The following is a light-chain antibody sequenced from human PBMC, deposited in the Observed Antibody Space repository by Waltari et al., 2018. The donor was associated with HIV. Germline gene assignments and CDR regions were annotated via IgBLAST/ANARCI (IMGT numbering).Light chain of an antibody. CDR3: QQYDRPPRT. J-gene: IGKJ1*01. Sequence: IVLAQSPATLSLSPGERATLSCRASQTIGANKLAWYQQKPGQAPRLVIFCAFSRATAIPDRFSGSGSGTDFTLTISRLEPEDVAVYYCQQYDRPPRTFGQGTKVEIK. CDR1: QTIGANK. CDR2: CAF. V-gene: IGKV3-20*01.